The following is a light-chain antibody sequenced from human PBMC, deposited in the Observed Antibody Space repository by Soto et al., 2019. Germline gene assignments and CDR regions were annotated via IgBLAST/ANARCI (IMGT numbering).Light chain of an antibody. V-gene: IGKV3-20*01. CDR1: QSVSSSY. CDR2: GAS. J-gene: IGKJ4*01. Sequence: EIVLTQSPGTLSLSPGERATLSCRASQSVSSSYIAWYQQKPGQAPRLLIYGASNRATGFPDRFSGSGSGTHFTLTISRLELEDFAVYYCHQYGSSPLSFGGGTKVEIK. CDR3: HQYGSSPLS.